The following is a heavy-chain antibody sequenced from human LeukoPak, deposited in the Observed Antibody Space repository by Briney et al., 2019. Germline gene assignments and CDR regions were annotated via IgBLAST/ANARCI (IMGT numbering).Heavy chain of an antibody. J-gene: IGHJ4*02. CDR3: ARDYGSGSYYKGYFDY. CDR1: GFTFSDYY. D-gene: IGHD3-10*01. V-gene: IGHV3-33*08. Sequence: PGGSLRLSCAASGFTFSDYYMSWIRQAPGKGLEWVALIWYDGSSKYYADSVKGRFAISRDNSKNTLYLQMNSLRAEDTALYYCARDYGSGSYYKGYFDYWGQGTLVTVSS. CDR2: IWYDGSSK.